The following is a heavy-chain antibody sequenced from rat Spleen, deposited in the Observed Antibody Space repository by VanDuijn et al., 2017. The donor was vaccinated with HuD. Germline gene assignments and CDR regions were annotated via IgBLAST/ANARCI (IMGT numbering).Heavy chain of an antibody. D-gene: IGHD1-10*01. CDR2: IWTGGTT. Sequence: VQLKESGPGLVQPSQTLSLTCTVSGFSLTDNSVHWVRQPPGKGLEWMGVIWTGGTTAYSSLLKSRLSISRDISKSQVFLKMNSLQTEDTATYYCARDNNPIDYWGQGVMVTVSS. CDR1: GFSLTDNS. CDR3: ARDNNPIDY. J-gene: IGHJ2*01. V-gene: IGHV2S63*01.